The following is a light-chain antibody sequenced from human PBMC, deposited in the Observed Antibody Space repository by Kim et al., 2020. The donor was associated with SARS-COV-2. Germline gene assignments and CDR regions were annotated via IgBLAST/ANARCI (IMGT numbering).Light chain of an antibody. J-gene: IGLJ2*01. CDR1: SLRRYY. CDR2: GKN. V-gene: IGLV3-19*01. CDR3: NSRNSRGNHRV. Sequence: SSELTQDPAVSVALGQTVRITCQGDSLRRYYASWYQQKPGQAPVLVIYGKNNRPSGIPDRFSGSSSGNTASLTITGAQAKDEADYYCNSRNSRGNHRVFG.